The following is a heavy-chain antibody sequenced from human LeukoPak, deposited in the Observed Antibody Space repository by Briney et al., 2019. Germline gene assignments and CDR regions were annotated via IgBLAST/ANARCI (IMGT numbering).Heavy chain of an antibody. CDR1: GGSFSGYY. CDR3: ARRPQVVPAAIRAFDI. V-gene: IGHV4-34*01. CDR2: INHSGST. J-gene: IGHJ3*02. Sequence: SETLSLTCVVYGGSFSGYYWSWIRQPPGKGLEWIGEINHSGSTNYNPSLKSRVTISVDTSKNQFSLKLSSVTAADTAVYYCARRPQVVPAAIRAFDIWGQETMVTVSS. D-gene: IGHD2-2*02.